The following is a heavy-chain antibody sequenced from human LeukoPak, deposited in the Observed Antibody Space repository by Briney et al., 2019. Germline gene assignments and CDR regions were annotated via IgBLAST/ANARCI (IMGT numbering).Heavy chain of an antibody. CDR1: GFTFSSYS. CDR2: ISSSSSTI. D-gene: IGHD6-13*01. Sequence: GGSLRLSCAASGFTFSSYSMNWVRRARGKGLEWASCISSSSSTIYYADSVKGRFTISRDNAKNSLYLQMNSLRAEDTAVYYCARDSGPGQQLANNWSDPWGQGTLVTVSS. V-gene: IGHV3-48*01. CDR3: ARDSGPGQQLANNWSDP. J-gene: IGHJ5*02.